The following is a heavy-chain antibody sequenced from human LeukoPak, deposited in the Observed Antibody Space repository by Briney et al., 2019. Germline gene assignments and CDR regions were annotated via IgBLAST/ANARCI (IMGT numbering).Heavy chain of an antibody. J-gene: IGHJ4*02. D-gene: IGHD3-22*01. Sequence: GASVKVSCKASGYTFTSYGISWVRQAPGQGLEWMGWISAYNGNTNYAQKLQGRVTMTTDTSTSTAYMELRSLRSDDTAVYYCARVSLSYYYDSSGYYYPGYWGQGTLVTVSS. CDR2: ISAYNGNT. CDR3: ARVSLSYYYDSSGYYYPGY. V-gene: IGHV1-18*01. CDR1: GYTFTSYG.